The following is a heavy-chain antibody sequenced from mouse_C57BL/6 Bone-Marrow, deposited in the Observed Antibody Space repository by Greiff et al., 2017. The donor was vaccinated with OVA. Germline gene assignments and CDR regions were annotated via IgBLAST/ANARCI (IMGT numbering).Heavy chain of an antibody. V-gene: IGHV1-26*01. CDR1: GYTFTDYY. CDR2: INPNNGGT. J-gene: IGHJ4*01. CDR3: ARLWYPYAMDY. Sequence: EVQLQQSGPELVKPGASVKISCKASGYTFTDYYMNWVKQSHGKSLEWIGDINPNNGGTSYNQKFKGKATLTVDKSSSTAYMELRSLTSEDSAVYYCARLWYPYAMDYWGQGTSVTVSS. D-gene: IGHD2-1*01.